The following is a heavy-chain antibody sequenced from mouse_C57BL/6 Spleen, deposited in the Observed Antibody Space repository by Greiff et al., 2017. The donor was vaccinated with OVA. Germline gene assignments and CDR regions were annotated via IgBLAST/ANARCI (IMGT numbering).Heavy chain of an antibody. Sequence: QVQLQQPGTELVKPGASVKLSCKASGYTFTSYWMHWVKQRPGQGLEWIGNINPSNGGTNYNEKFNSKATLTVDKSSITTYMQLSILTSEDSAFYYCARAYYYCSFDYWGQGTTLTVSS. CDR2: INPSNGGT. CDR3: ARAYYYCSFDY. D-gene: IGHD1-1*01. J-gene: IGHJ2*01. CDR1: GYTFTSYW. V-gene: IGHV1-53*01.